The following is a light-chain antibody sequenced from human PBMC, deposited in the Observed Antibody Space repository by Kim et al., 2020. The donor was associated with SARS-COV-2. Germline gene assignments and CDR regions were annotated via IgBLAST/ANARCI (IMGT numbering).Light chain of an antibody. CDR3: SSYTTSNTLV. CDR2: DVS. J-gene: IGLJ3*02. CDR1: SSDVGGYNY. V-gene: IGLV2-14*03. Sequence: QSALTQPASVSGSPGQSITISCTGTSSDVGGYNYVSWYQQHPGKAPKLIIYDVSNRPSGISKRFSGSKSGNRASLTISGLQAEDEADYYCSSYTTSNTLVFGGGTQLTVL.